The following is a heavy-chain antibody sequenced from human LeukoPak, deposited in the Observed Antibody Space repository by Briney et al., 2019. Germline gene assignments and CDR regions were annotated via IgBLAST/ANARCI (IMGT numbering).Heavy chain of an antibody. V-gene: IGHV1-8*01. Sequence: ASVKVSCKASGYTFTSYDINWVRQATGQGLEWMGWMNPNSGNTGYAQKFQGRVTMTRNTSISTAYMELSSLRSEDTAVYYCARTPTMTTLILSFRPKNWFDPWGQGTLVTVSS. CDR2: MNPNSGNT. D-gene: IGHD4-17*01. CDR3: ARTPTMTTLILSFRPKNWFDP. CDR1: GYTFTSYD. J-gene: IGHJ5*02.